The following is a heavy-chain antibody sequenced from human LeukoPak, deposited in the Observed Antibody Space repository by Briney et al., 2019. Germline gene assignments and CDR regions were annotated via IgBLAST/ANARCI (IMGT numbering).Heavy chain of an antibody. CDR1: GFTFSSYS. CDR2: ISSSSSTI. Sequence: GGSLRLSCAASGFTFSSYSMNWVRQAPGKGLEWVSYISSSSSTIYYADSVKGRFTISRENAKNSLYLQMNSLRAEDTAVYYCARDGEYCSSTSCYWDDYYYYMDVWGKGTTVTVSS. CDR3: ARDGEYCSSTSCYWDDYYYYMDV. D-gene: IGHD2-2*01. V-gene: IGHV3-48*01. J-gene: IGHJ6*03.